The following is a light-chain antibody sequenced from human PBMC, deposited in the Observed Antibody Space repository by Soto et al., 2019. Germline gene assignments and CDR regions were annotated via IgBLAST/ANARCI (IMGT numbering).Light chain of an antibody. V-gene: IGKV3-15*01. CDR1: QSIRTN. Sequence: EIMMTQSPATVSVSPGERVTLSCRASQSIRTNVAWYQQKPGQALRLLIYDASTRATGLSSRFSGSGSGTEFTLTISSLQSEDVAIYYCQQYNDWPPLTFGGGTRLEI. CDR2: DAS. CDR3: QQYNDWPPLT. J-gene: IGKJ4*01.